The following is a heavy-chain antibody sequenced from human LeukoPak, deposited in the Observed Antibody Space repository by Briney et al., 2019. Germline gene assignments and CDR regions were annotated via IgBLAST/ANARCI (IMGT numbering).Heavy chain of an antibody. V-gene: IGHV3-74*03. CDR3: ARGRVTMVRGVINYFDY. J-gene: IGHJ4*02. D-gene: IGHD3-10*01. CDR1: GFTFSSYW. Sequence: GGSLRLSCAASGFTFSSYWMHWVRQAPGEGLVWVSRITTDVSSTTYADSVKGRFTISRDNAKNTLYLQMNSLRAEDTAVYYCARGRVTMVRGVINYFDYWGQGTLVTVSS. CDR2: ITTDVSST.